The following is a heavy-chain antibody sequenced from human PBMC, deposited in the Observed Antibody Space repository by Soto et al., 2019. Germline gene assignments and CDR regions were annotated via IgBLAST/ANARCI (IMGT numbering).Heavy chain of an antibody. CDR1: GFTFDDYT. J-gene: IGHJ4*01. CDR2: ISWDVGST. Sequence: GGSRRLSCAASGFTFDDYTMHWVRQAPGKGLEWVSLISWDVGSTYYVDSVKGRFTTSRDNSKNSLYLQMNSLRTDDSALYYCAKAGRGGLSPSEYWGHGTLVNVSS. CDR3: AKAGRGGLSPSEY. V-gene: IGHV3-43*01. D-gene: IGHD2-15*01.